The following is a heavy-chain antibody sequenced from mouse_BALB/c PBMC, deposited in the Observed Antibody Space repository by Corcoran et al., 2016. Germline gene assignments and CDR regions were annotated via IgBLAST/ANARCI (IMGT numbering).Heavy chain of an antibody. CDR3: ASEVLEEYY. J-gene: IGHJ4*01. Sequence: VRLQQSGDGLVKPGASVKVSCKASGYTFSSYVMQWVQQKPGQGIEWIVYINPYNDGTKYNEKFKGKATLTSDKSSSTAYMELSSLTSEDSAVYYCASEVLEEYYWGQGTSVTVSS. CDR1: GYTFSSYV. CDR2: INPYNDGT. V-gene: IGHV1S136*01.